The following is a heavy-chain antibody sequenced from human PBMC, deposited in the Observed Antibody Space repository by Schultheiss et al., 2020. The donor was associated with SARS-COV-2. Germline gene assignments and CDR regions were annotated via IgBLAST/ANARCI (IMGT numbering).Heavy chain of an antibody. Sequence: SQTLSLTCAVYGGSFSGYYWGWIRQPPGKGLEWIGRIYTSGSTNYNPSLKSRVTMSVDTSKNQFSLKLSSVTAADTAVYYCATTELGYYYDSSGYYSGWGQGTLVTVSS. CDR1: GGSFSGYY. V-gene: IGHV4-59*10. CDR3: ATTELGYYYDSSGYYSG. CDR2: IYTSGST. J-gene: IGHJ4*02. D-gene: IGHD3-22*01.